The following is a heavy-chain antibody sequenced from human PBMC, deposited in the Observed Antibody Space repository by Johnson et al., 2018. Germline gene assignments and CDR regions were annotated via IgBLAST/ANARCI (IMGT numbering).Heavy chain of an antibody. J-gene: IGHJ3*02. Sequence: VQLVQSGGGLVTXGGSXRLXCEVSGFSFSNSYMSWVRQAPGKGLEWVGRLKRETDGGTTDYAVPVKGRFPISRDDSKNTLYPQMNSLKAEDTAVYYCGTGAAFDIWGQGTMVTVSS. D-gene: IGHD1-14*01. V-gene: IGHV3-15*01. CDR1: GFSFSNSY. CDR2: LKRETDGGTT. CDR3: GTGAAFDI.